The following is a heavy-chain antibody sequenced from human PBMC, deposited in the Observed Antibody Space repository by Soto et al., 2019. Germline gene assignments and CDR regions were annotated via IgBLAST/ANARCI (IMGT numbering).Heavy chain of an antibody. CDR1: GFTFDDYA. CDR2: ISWNSGSI. CDR3: AKDGGGAVAGFYYYYGMDV. J-gene: IGHJ6*02. D-gene: IGHD6-19*01. Sequence: EVQLVESGGGLVQPGRSLRLSCAASGFTFDDYAMHWVRQAPGKGLEWVSGISWNSGSIGYADSVKGRFTISRDNAKNSLYLQMNSLRAEDTALYYCAKDGGGAVAGFYYYYGMDVWGQGTTVTVSS. V-gene: IGHV3-9*01.